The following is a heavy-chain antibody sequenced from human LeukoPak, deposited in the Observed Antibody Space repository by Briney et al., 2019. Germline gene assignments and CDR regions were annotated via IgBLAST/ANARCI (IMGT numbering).Heavy chain of an antibody. CDR3: ARDPLYGSGSYYSYYFDY. CDR1: GFTFSSYA. D-gene: IGHD3-10*01. CDR2: INPNSGGT. J-gene: IGHJ4*02. V-gene: IGHV1-2*02. Sequence: GGSLRLSCAASGFTFSSYAMHWVRQAPGQGLEWMGWINPNSGGTNYAQKFQGRVTMTRDTSISTAYMELSRLRSDDTAVYYCARDPLYGSGSYYSYYFDYWGQGTLVTVSS.